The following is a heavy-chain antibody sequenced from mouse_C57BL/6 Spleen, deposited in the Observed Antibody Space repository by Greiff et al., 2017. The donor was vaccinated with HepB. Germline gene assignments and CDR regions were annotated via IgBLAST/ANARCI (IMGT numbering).Heavy chain of an antibody. CDR1: GFTFSDYY. CDR3: VRGNYTTFDY. D-gene: IGHD2-12*01. J-gene: IGHJ2*01. Sequence: EVQLVESGGGLVQPGGSLKLSCAASGFTFSDYYMYWVRQTPEKRLEWVAYISNGGGSTYYPDTVKGRFTISRDNAKNTLYLQMSRLKSEDTAMYYCVRGNYTTFDYWGQSTTLTVSS. CDR2: ISNGGGST. V-gene: IGHV5-12*01.